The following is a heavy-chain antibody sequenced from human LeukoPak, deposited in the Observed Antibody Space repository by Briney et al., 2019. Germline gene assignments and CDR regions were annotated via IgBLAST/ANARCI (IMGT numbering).Heavy chain of an antibody. D-gene: IGHD1-26*01. CDR1: GFTFSNEW. CDR3: VRLPRSNSVY. V-gene: IGHV3-7*01. Sequence: PGGSLRLPCGVTGFTFSNEWMHWVRQAPGKGLEWVALINQDGSAKQYVDSVKGRFTISRDNAKNSVYLQINSLRVEDTAVYYCVRLPRSNSVYWGQGTLVTVSS. CDR2: INQDGSAK. J-gene: IGHJ4*02.